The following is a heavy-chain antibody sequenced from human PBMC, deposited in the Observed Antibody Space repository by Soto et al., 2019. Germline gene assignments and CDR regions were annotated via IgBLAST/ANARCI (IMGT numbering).Heavy chain of an antibody. D-gene: IGHD4-17*01. Sequence: QVQLVESGGGVVQPGRSLRLSCAASGFTFSSYGMHWVRQAPGKGLEWVAVIWYDGSNKYYADTVKGRFTISRDNSKNTLYLQMNSLRAEDTAVYYCARGGDTTVTTDFDYWGQGTLVTVSS. V-gene: IGHV3-33*01. CDR2: IWYDGSNK. CDR1: GFTFSSYG. CDR3: ARGGDTTVTTDFDY. J-gene: IGHJ4*02.